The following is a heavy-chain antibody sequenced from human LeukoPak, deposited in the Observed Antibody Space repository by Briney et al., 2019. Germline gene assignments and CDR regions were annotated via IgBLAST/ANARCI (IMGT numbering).Heavy chain of an antibody. J-gene: IGHJ4*02. CDR3: ARDVVGDLKPFDY. CDR2: IDSSGST. V-gene: IGHV3-53*01. CDR1: GFXVSSNY. Sequence: GGSLRLSCAASGFXVSSNYMSWVRQAPGKGLEWVSLIDSSGSTYHADSVKGRFSISRDKSKNTVDLQMNSLRAEDTAVYYCARDVVGDLKPFDYWGQGTLVTVSS. D-gene: IGHD2-21*02.